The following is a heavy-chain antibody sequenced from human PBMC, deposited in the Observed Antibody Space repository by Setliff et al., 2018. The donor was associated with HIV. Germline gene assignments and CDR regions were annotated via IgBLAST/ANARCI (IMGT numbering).Heavy chain of an antibody. D-gene: IGHD3-10*01. CDR3: ARGWDYGVRKPED. Sequence: VASVKVSCKASGYTFSSYGISWVRQAPGQGLEWMGWISASNGYTDYAQEFRDRVTLTTDTSTSTAYMELRSLTYGDTAVYFCARGWDYGVRKPEDWGQGTLVTVSS. CDR2: ISASNGYT. J-gene: IGHJ4*02. CDR1: GYTFSSYG. V-gene: IGHV1-18*01.